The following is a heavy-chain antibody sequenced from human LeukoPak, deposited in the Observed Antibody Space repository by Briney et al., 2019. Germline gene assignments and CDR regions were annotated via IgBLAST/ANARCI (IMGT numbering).Heavy chain of an antibody. J-gene: IGHJ3*02. V-gene: IGHV1-8*03. CDR1: GYTFTSYG. CDR3: ARGGIAAHAFDI. Sequence: ASVKVSCKASGYTFTSYGINWVRQATGQGLEWMGWMNPNSGNTGYAQKFQGRVTITRNTSISTAYMELSSLRSEDTAVYYCARGGIAAHAFDIWGQGTMVTVSS. CDR2: MNPNSGNT. D-gene: IGHD6-6*01.